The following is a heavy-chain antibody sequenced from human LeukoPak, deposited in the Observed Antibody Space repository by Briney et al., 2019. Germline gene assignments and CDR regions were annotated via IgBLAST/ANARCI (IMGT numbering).Heavy chain of an antibody. CDR3: AREGYSSSWYELGDY. CDR1: GYTFTGYY. CDR2: INPNSGGT. V-gene: IGHV1-2*02. Sequence: ASVKFSCKTSGYTFTGYYMHWVRQAPGHGLEWMGWINPNSGGTNYAQKFQGRVTMTRDTSISTAYMELSRLRSDDTAVYYCAREGYSSSWYELGDYWGQGTLVTVSS. J-gene: IGHJ4*02. D-gene: IGHD6-13*01.